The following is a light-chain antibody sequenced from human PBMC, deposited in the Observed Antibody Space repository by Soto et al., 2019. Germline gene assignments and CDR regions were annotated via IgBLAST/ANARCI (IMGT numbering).Light chain of an antibody. V-gene: IGKV3D-15*01. CDR3: QQYRNRPLT. J-gene: IGKJ3*01. CDR1: QSVSSY. Sequence: EIVLTQSPATLSLSPGETVTLSCRARQSVSSYLDWYQQKPGQAPRLVIRGIFIRAIGIPARFSGSGSETEFTLTISGLQSEDFAVYYCQQYRNRPLTFGQGTKLDI. CDR2: GIF.